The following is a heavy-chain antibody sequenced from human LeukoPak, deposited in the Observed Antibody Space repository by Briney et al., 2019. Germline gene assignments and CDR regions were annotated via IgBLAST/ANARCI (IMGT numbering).Heavy chain of an antibody. CDR1: GGSISSYY. CDR2: ISDIGSI. Sequence: SETLSLTCTVSGGSISSYYWSWIRQPPGKGLEWIAYISDIGSINYNPSLKSRVTLSLDTSKNQFSLKLSSVTAADTAVYYCAGHHPRNTVDFWGQGTLVTVSS. V-gene: IGHV4-59*08. D-gene: IGHD2/OR15-2a*01. CDR3: AGHHPRNTVDF. J-gene: IGHJ4*02.